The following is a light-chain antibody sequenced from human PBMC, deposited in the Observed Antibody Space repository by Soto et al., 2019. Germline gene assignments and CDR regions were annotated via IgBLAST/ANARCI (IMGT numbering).Light chain of an antibody. CDR3: QQSYSTPRT. J-gene: IGKJ2*01. Sequence: EIVLTQSPATLSLSPGERATLSCRASQGVSSYLAWYQQKPGQAPRLLIYDASNRATGIPARFSGSGPGTDFTLTISSLEPEDFATYYCQQSYSTPRTFGQGTKLEIK. CDR1: QGVSSY. CDR2: DAS. V-gene: IGKV3D-11*01.